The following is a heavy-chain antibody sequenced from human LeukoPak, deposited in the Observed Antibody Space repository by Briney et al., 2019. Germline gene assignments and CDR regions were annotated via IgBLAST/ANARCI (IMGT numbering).Heavy chain of an antibody. CDR1: GFTFSSYT. D-gene: IGHD3-10*01. Sequence: GGSLRLSCAASGFTFSSYTIHWVRQAPGKGLEWVAVISYDGSNKYYADSVKGRFTISRDNSKNTLYLQMNSLRAEDTAVYYCARDTGWFGELLYLDYWGQGTLVTVSS. CDR2: ISYDGSNK. J-gene: IGHJ4*02. CDR3: ARDTGWFGELLYLDY. V-gene: IGHV3-30-3*01.